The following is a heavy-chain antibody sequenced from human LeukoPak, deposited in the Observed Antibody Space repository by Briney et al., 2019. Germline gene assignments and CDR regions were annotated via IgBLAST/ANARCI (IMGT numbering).Heavy chain of an antibody. J-gene: IGHJ3*01. CDR2: ISTYNDDV. Sequence: ASVKVSCKGSGYTFNDYGVSWVRQAPGQGLEWMGWISTYNDDVDYAQKVQGRVTMTTDTSTSTAYMELRSLRSDDTAVYYCARQSGPGSAFALWGQGTMVTVSS. D-gene: IGHD3-10*01. CDR3: ARQSGPGSAFAL. V-gene: IGHV1-18*01. CDR1: GYTFNDYG.